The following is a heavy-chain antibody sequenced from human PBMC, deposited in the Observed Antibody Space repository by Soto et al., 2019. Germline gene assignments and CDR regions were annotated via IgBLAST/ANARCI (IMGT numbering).Heavy chain of an antibody. CDR3: AKCPEDLRGVTIFGVVTGLSGLYYYYGMDV. Sequence: PGGSLRLSCAASGFTFSSYAMSWVRQAPGKGLEWVSAISGSGGSTYYADSVKGRFTISRDNSKNTLYLQMNSLRAEDTAVYYCAKCPEDLRGVTIFGVVTGLSGLYYYYGMDVWGQGTTVTVSS. D-gene: IGHD3-3*01. V-gene: IGHV3-23*01. CDR2: ISGSGGST. J-gene: IGHJ6*02. CDR1: GFTFSSYA.